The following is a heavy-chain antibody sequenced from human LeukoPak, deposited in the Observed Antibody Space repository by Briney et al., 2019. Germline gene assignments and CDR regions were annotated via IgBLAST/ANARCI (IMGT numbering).Heavy chain of an antibody. CDR3: ARLSAPQGY. D-gene: IGHD6-6*01. CDR1: GGSISSSSYY. CDR2: IYYGGST. V-gene: IGHV4-39*01. Sequence: SETLSLTCTVSGGSISSSSYYWGWIRQPPGKGLEWIGSIYYGGSTYYNPSLKSRVTISVDTSKNQFSLKLSSVTAADTAVYYCARLSAPQGYWGQGTLVTVSS. J-gene: IGHJ4*02.